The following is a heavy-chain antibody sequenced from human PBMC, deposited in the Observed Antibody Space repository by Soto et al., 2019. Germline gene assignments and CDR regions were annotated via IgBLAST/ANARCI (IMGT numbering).Heavy chain of an antibody. D-gene: IGHD2-8*01. CDR1: GYTFTSYY. CDR2: INPSGGST. CDR3: ARAPIVLMFRRIHPTREHPAF. J-gene: IGHJ4*02. Sequence: DAVKVSCKASGYTFTSYYMHWVRQAPGQGLEWMGIINPSGGSTSYAQKFQGRVTMTRDTSTSTVYMELSSLRSEDTAVYYCARAPIVLMFRRIHPTREHPAFWGQGTLVTVSS. V-gene: IGHV1-46*01.